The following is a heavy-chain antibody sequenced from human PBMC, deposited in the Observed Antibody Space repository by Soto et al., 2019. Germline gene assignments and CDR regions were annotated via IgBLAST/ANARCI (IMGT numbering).Heavy chain of an antibody. CDR3: ARDRDWGSGYDFWSGYYNDYYSMDV. Sequence: ASVKVSCKASGYTFTSYYMHWVRQAPGQGLEWMGIINPSGGSTSYAQKFQGRVTMTRDTSTSTVYMELSSLRSEDTAVYYCARDRDWGSGYDFWSGYYNDYYSMDVWGQGTTVTVSS. CDR2: INPSGGST. V-gene: IGHV1-46*01. J-gene: IGHJ6*02. CDR1: GYTFTSYY. D-gene: IGHD3-3*01.